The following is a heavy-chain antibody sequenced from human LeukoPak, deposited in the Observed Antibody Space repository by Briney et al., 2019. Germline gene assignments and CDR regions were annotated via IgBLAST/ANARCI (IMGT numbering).Heavy chain of an antibody. J-gene: IGHJ4*02. D-gene: IGHD6-13*01. V-gene: IGHV1-18*01. CDR3: ARGVPIAAAGTSFDY. CDR1: GYTFTSYG. Sequence: ASVKVSCKASGYTFTSYGISWVRQAPGQGLEWMGWISVYNGNTNYAQKLQGRVTMTTDTSTSTAYMELRSLRSDDTAVYYCARGVPIAAAGTSFDYWGQGTLVTVSS. CDR2: ISVYNGNT.